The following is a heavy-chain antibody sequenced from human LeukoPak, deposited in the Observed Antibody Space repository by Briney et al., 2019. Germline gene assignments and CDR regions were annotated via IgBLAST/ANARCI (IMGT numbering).Heavy chain of an antibody. Sequence: SGGSLRLSCAASGFAFSSYGMHWVRQAPGKGLEWVTVISYDGSKKYYADSVKGRFTISRDNSNNTLYLQMNSLRAEDTAVYYCAKDDAYYDFWSGYYGDYWGQGTLVTVSS. CDR2: ISYDGSKK. CDR1: GFAFSSYG. CDR3: AKDDAYYDFWSGYYGDY. D-gene: IGHD3-3*01. J-gene: IGHJ4*02. V-gene: IGHV3-30*18.